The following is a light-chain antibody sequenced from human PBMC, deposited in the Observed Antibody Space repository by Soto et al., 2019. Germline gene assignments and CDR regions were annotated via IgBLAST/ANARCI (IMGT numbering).Light chain of an antibody. CDR1: SSDVGGYKS. V-gene: IGLV2-14*03. J-gene: IGLJ2*01. CDR2: DVS. CDR3: SSYTSNSTLV. Sequence: QSVLTQPASVSGSPGQSITISCTGSSSDVGGYKSVSWYQQHPGKAPKLIIYDVSDRPSGVSNRSSGSKSGNSASLTISGLQAEDEADYYCSSYTSNSTLVFGGGTKLTVL.